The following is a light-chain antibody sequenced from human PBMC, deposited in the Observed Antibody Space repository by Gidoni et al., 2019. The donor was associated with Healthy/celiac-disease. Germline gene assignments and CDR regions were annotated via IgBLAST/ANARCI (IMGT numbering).Light chain of an antibody. CDR3: QQFNSYLLT. V-gene: IGKV1-13*02. Sequence: AIQLTQSPSSLSASVGDRVTITCRASQGISSALAWYQQKPGKAPKLLIYDASSLESGVPSRFSGSGSGTDFTLTISSLQPEDFATYYCQQFNSYLLTFXXXTRLEIK. CDR2: DAS. CDR1: QGISSA. J-gene: IGKJ5*01.